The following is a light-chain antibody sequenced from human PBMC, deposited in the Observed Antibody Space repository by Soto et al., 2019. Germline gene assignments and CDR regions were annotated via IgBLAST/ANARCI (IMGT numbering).Light chain of an antibody. CDR1: QSVSSY. Sequence: EIVLTQSPANLSLSPGERATLSCRASQSVSSYLAWYQQKPGQAPRLLIYDASNRATGIPARFSGSGSGTDFTLTISSLGPEDFAVYYCQQRSNWPYTFGQGTKLEI. CDR2: DAS. J-gene: IGKJ2*01. CDR3: QQRSNWPYT. V-gene: IGKV3-11*01.